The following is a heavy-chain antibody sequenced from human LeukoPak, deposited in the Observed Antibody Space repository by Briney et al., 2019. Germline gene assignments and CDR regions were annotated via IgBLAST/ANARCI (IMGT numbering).Heavy chain of an antibody. CDR3: ASASSHRIAAGGDY. CDR1: GCTFNDYG. J-gene: IGHJ4*02. D-gene: IGHD6-13*01. Sequence: PGGSLRLSCAASGCTFNDYGMSWVRQAPGKGLVWVSRINSDGSSRNCADSVKGRFTISRDNAKNTLYLQMNSLRAEDTAVYYCASASSHRIAAGGDYWGQGTLVTVSS. V-gene: IGHV3-74*01. CDR2: INSDGSSR.